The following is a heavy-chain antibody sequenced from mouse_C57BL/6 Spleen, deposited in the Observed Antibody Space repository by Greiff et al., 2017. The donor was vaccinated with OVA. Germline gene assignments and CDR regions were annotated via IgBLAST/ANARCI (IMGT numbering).Heavy chain of an antibody. CDR2: INPNNGGT. Sequence: VQLKESGPELVKPGASVKIPCKASGYTFTDYNMDWVKQSHGKSLEWIGDINPNNGGTIYNQKFKGKATLTVDKSSSTAYMELRSLTSEDTAVYYYARLGGPYAMDYWGQGTSVTVSS. V-gene: IGHV1-18*01. CDR1: GYTFTDYN. D-gene: IGHD3-3*01. J-gene: IGHJ4*01. CDR3: ARLGGPYAMDY.